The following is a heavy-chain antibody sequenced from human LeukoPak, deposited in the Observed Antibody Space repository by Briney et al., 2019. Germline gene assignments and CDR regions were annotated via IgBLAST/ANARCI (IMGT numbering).Heavy chain of an antibody. CDR2: ISGSGGST. J-gene: IGHJ4*02. Sequence: GGSLRLSCAASGFTFSSYAMSWVRQAPGKGLEWVSAISGSGGSTYYADSVKGRFTISRDNSKNALYLQMNSLRAEDTAVYYCAKSDGYDSYFDYWGQGPLVTVSS. CDR1: GFTFSSYA. CDR3: AKSDGYDSYFDY. D-gene: IGHD5-12*01. V-gene: IGHV3-23*01.